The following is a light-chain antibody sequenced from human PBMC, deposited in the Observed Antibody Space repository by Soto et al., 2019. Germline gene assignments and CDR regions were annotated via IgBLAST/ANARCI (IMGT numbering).Light chain of an antibody. Sequence: QSVLTQPRSVSGSPGQSVTISCTGTSSDVGNYNYVSWYQQHPGKAPKVMIYDVTKRPSGVPDRFSGSKSGITASLTISGLQADDEADYYCSSYAGSSTFVVFGGGTKVTVL. CDR1: SSDVGNYNY. CDR2: DVT. V-gene: IGLV2-11*01. CDR3: SSYAGSSTFVV. J-gene: IGLJ2*01.